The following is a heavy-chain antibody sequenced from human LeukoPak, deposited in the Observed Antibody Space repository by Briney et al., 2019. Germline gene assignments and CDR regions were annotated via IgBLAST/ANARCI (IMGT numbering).Heavy chain of an antibody. J-gene: IGHJ4*02. D-gene: IGHD3-16*01. Sequence: SETLSLTCTVSGGSISPYYWSWIRQPPGKGLERIGYIFHSGNTDYNPSLKSRVTISVDTSKNQFSLRLSSVTAADTAVYYCARDPSTFYFDHWGQGTLVTVSS. CDR1: GGSISPYY. CDR2: IFHSGNT. V-gene: IGHV4-59*01. CDR3: ARDPSTFYFDH.